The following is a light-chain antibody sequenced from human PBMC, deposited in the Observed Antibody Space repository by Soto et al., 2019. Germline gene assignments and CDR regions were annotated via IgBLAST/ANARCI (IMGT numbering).Light chain of an antibody. CDR2: DAS. V-gene: IGKV1-33*01. CDR3: QQYDKLPYT. CDR1: QGINNY. Sequence: DIQMTQSPSSLSASVGDRVTITCQASQGINNYLNWYQQKLGKAPKLLIYDASNLEIGVPSRFSGSASGTDFTLTICSLQPEDIATYYCQQYDKLPYTFGQGTRLEIK. J-gene: IGKJ5*01.